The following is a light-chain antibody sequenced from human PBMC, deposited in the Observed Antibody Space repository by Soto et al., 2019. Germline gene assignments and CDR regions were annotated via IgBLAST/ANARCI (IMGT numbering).Light chain of an antibody. V-gene: IGKV3-20*01. Sequence: EIVLTQSPGTLSLSPGERATLSCKASQGVGSNYLAWYQQKPGQAPRPLIYGASSRATGIPDRFSGSGSGADFTLTISRLEPEDCAVYYCQQYYSTPRTFGHGTKVEIK. J-gene: IGKJ1*01. CDR2: GAS. CDR3: QQYYSTPRT. CDR1: QGVGSNY.